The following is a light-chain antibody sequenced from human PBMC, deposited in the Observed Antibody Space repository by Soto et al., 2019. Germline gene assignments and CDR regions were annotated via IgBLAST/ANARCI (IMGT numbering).Light chain of an antibody. CDR1: QSVRSTH. Sequence: EIVLPQSPGTLSFSPGERATLSCRASQSVRSTHLAWYQQKPGQAPRLLIYGASSRATGIPDRFSGSGSGADFTLTISRLEPEDFAVYYCQQYGSSRITFGQGTRLEIK. CDR2: GAS. V-gene: IGKV3-20*01. J-gene: IGKJ5*01. CDR3: QQYGSSRIT.